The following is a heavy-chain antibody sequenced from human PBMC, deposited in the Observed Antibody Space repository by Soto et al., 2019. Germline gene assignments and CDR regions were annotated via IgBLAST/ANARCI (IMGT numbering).Heavy chain of an antibody. J-gene: IGHJ6*03. CDR1: GFTFSNYW. D-gene: IGHD2-15*01. CDR2: INSDGSVS. CDR3: ARGDYVGGTCYSLAGSFYYYVDV. Sequence: EVQLVESGGGLVQPGGSLRLSCAASGFTFSNYWMYWVRQAPGKGLEWVSRINSDGSVSSHADSVKGRLTISRDNVKNTLYLHMDSLRAEDTAVYYCARGDYVGGTCYSLAGSFYYYVDVWGKGTTVTVFS. V-gene: IGHV3-74*02.